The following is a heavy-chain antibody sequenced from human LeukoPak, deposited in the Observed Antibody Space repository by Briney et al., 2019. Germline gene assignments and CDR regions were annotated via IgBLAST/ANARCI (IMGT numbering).Heavy chain of an antibody. CDR2: ISDSGGNT. J-gene: IGHJ4*02. CDR1: GFTFSYYA. Sequence: RTGGSLRLSCAASGFTFSYYAMSWVRQAPGKGLEWVSVISDSGGNTHYADSVRGRFTISRDNSKNTLYLQMNSLRAEDTAVYYCAQESRTGYSSGWYEYWGQGTLVTVSS. CDR3: AQESRTGYSSGWYEY. D-gene: IGHD6-19*01. V-gene: IGHV3-23*01.